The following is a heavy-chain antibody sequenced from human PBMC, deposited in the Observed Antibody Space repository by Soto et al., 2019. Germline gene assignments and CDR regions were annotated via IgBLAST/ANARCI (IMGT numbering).Heavy chain of an antibody. J-gene: IGHJ4*02. CDR1: GGTFSSYT. V-gene: IGHV1-69*01. D-gene: IGHD1-26*01. CDR3: ARVVVGSRLSLDY. CDR2: ISPIFGTP. Sequence: QVQLVQSGAEVKKPGSSVTVSGKASGGTFSSYTISWVRQAPGQGLEWMAGISPIFGTPIYAQKFQDRVTITADYSTMTAYMEMNRLTSEDTAVDYCARVVVGSRLSLDYWGQGTLVTISS.